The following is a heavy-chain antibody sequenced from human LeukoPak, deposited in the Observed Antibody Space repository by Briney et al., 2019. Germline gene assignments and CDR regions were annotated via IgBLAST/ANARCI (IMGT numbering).Heavy chain of an antibody. Sequence: GGSLRLSCAVSGFTFSTYAMTWVRQAPGKGLEWVSGISDNTYYADSVRGRFTISRDNSKNTLYLQMNSLRAEDTAVYYCARARGDGYNTRPQNHLDYWGQGTLVTVSS. V-gene: IGHV3-23*01. CDR1: GFTFSTYA. CDR2: ISDNT. J-gene: IGHJ4*02. D-gene: IGHD5-24*01. CDR3: ARARGDGYNTRPQNHLDY.